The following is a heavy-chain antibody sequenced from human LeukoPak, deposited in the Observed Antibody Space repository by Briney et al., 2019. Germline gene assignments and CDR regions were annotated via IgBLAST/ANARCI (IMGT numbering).Heavy chain of an antibody. V-gene: IGHV3-53*01. CDR2: IYSGGST. D-gene: IGHD3-10*01. CDR1: GFTVSSNY. J-gene: IGHJ3*02. CDR3: ASRTAPRILSFFDI. Sequence: GGSLRLSCAASGFTVSSNYMSWVRQAPGKGLEWVSVIYSGGSTYYADSVKGRFTISRDNSKNTLYLQRNSLRAEDTAVYYCASRTAPRILSFFDIWGQGTMVTVSS.